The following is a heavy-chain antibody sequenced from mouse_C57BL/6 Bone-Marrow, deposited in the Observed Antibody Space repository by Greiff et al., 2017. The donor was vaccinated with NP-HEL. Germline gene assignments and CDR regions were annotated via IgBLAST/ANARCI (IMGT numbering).Heavy chain of an antibody. J-gene: IGHJ4*01. V-gene: IGHV5-4*03. D-gene: IGHD2-4*01. Sequence: EVKVVESGGGLVKPGGSLKLSCAASGFTFSSYAMSWVRQTPEKRLEWVATISDGGSYTYYPDNVKGRFTISRDNAKNNLYLQMSHLKSEDTAMYYCARRNDYDGYYAMDYWGQGTSVTVSS. CDR3: ARRNDYDGYYAMDY. CDR1: GFTFSSYA. CDR2: ISDGGSYT.